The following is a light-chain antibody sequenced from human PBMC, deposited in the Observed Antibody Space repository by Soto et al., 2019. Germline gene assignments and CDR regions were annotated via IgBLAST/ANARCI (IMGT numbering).Light chain of an antibody. Sequence: QSALTQPASVSGSPGQSITISCTGTSSDVGGYNYVSWYQQHPGKAPKLMIYDVSNRPSGVSNRFSGSKSGNTASLTISGLQAEYEADYYCSSYTSRGVVFGGGTKLTVL. CDR1: SSDVGGYNY. CDR2: DVS. CDR3: SSYTSRGVV. V-gene: IGLV2-14*01. J-gene: IGLJ2*01.